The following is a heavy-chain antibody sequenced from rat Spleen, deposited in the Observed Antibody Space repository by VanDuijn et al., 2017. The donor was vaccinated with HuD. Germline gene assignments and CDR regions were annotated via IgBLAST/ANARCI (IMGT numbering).Heavy chain of an antibody. Sequence: EVLLVESGGGLVLPGRSLKLSCAASGFSFSNHYMAWVRQAPKKGLEWVATISTSGSNTFYPDSVKGRFTISRDNAKSSLYLQMGSLKSEDTATYYCTRLWDTHYGYNPLDAWGQGASVTVSS. V-gene: IGHV5-25*01. CDR3: TRLWDTHYGYNPLDA. CDR2: ISTSGSNT. J-gene: IGHJ4*01. D-gene: IGHD1-9*01. CDR1: GFSFSNHY.